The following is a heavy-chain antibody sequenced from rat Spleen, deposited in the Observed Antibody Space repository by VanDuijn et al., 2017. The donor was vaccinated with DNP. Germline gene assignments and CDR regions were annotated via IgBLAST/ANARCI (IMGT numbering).Heavy chain of an antibody. CDR2: ISTSGGYT. D-gene: IGHD4-3*01. J-gene: IGHJ3*01. V-gene: IGHV5-25*01. CDR1: GFAFSNYD. Sequence: EVQLVESGGGLVQPGRSLKLSCAVSGFAFSNYDMAWVRQAPTKGLEWVASISTSGGYTYYRDSVKGRFTVSRDNAKSTLYLQMDSLRSEDTATYYCARWYNSGYYFDYWGQGTLVTVSS. CDR3: ARWYNSGYYFDY.